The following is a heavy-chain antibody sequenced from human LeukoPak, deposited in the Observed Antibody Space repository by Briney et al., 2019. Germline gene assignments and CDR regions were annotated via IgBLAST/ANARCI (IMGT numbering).Heavy chain of an antibody. D-gene: IGHD2-2*01. V-gene: IGHV4-34*01. CDR1: GGSFSGYY. Sequence: SETLSLTCAVYGGSFSGYYWSWIRQPPGKGLEWIGEINHSGSTNYNPSLKSRVTISVDTSKNQFSLKLSSVTAADTAVYYCARDGDVVVPAAGRWFDPWGQGTLVTVSS. CDR3: ARDGDVVVPAAGRWFDP. CDR2: INHSGST. J-gene: IGHJ5*02.